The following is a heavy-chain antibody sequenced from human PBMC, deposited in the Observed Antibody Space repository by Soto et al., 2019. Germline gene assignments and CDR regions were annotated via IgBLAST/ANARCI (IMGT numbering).Heavy chain of an antibody. V-gene: IGHV4-30-4*01. CDR3: ARETSNSPDYFDC. CDR1: GGSIDSDDYY. Sequence: SETLSLTXTVSGGSIDSDDYYWTWIRQPPGKGLEWIGYIYRSGRTSSSPSLESRVTISMDTSKNQFSMKVNSVSAADTAVYYCARETSNSPDYFDCWGQGTLVTVSS. J-gene: IGHJ4*02. D-gene: IGHD4-4*01. CDR2: IYRSGRT.